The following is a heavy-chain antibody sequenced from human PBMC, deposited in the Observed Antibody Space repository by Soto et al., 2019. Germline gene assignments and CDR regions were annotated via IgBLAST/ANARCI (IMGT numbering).Heavy chain of an antibody. D-gene: IGHD4-17*01. J-gene: IGHJ4*02. CDR2: IRTRSSII. CDR1: GFSFSIYS. V-gene: IGHV3-48*01. Sequence: HPGGSLRLSCAASGFSFSIYSMNWVRRAPGKGLEWVSYIRTRSSIIYYADSVKGRFTISTDNAKNSLYLQMSSLRAEDTAVYYCARDLHYAFDYWGQGTLVTVSS. CDR3: ARDLHYAFDY.